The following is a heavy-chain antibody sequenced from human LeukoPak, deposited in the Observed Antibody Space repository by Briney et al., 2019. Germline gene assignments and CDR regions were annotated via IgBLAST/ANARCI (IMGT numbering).Heavy chain of an antibody. J-gene: IGHJ5*02. D-gene: IGHD6-6*01. CDR3: ARWGIAARWFDP. CDR1: GDSISSYY. V-gene: IGHV4-59*01. Sequence: SSETLSLTCTVSGDSISSYYWSWIRQPPGKGLEWIGYISYSGSTNYNPSLKSRVTISVDTSKNQFSLKLSSVTAADTAVYYCARWGIAARWFDPWGQGTLVTVSS. CDR2: ISYSGST.